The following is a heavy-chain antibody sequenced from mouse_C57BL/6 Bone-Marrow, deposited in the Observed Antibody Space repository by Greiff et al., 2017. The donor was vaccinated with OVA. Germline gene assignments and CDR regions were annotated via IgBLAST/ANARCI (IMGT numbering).Heavy chain of an antibody. CDR2: ISDGGSYT. J-gene: IGHJ1*03. CDR1: GFTFSSYA. V-gene: IGHV5-4*01. Sequence: EVKVVESGGGLVKPGGSLKLSCAASGFTFSSYAMSWVRQTPEKRLEWVATISDGGSYTYYPDNVKGRFTISRDNAKNNLYLQMSHLKSEDTAMYYCARDSDYGKGDWYFDVWGTGTTVTVSS. CDR3: ARDSDYGKGDWYFDV. D-gene: IGHD2-1*01.